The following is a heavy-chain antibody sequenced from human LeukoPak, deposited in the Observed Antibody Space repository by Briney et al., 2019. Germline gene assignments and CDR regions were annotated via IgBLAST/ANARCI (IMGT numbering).Heavy chain of an antibody. D-gene: IGHD2-2*01. J-gene: IGHJ4*02. CDR2: ISGSGGTT. CDR3: AKVAYQMLSSFDY. CDR1: GFTFSSYA. Sequence: GGSLRLSCAASGFTFSSYAMSWVRQAPGKGLKWVSAISGSGGTTYYADSVKGRFTISRDNSKSTLYLQMNSLRAEDTAVYYCAKVAYQMLSSFDYWGQGTLVTVSS. V-gene: IGHV3-23*01.